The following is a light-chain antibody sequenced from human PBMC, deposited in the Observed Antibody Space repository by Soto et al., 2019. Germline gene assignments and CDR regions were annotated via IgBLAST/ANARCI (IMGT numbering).Light chain of an antibody. CDR1: QTISTW. Sequence: DIQMTQSPSTLSASVVDIVTSSFLASQTISTWLAWYQQKPGKAPKLLIYKASTLKSGVPSRFSGSGSGTEFTLTISSLQSEDFAVYYCQQYNNWPPITFGQGTRLEIK. CDR3: QQYNNWPPIT. J-gene: IGKJ5*01. V-gene: IGKV1-5*03. CDR2: KAS.